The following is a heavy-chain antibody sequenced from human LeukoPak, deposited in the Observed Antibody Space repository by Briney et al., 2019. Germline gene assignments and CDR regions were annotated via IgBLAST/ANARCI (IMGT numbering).Heavy chain of an antibody. CDR2: IIPIFGTA. Sequence: GSSVKVSCKASGGTFSSYAISWVRQAPGQGLEWMGGIIPIFGTANYAQKFQGRVTITADEPTSTAYMELSSLRSEDTAVYYCARARGIAVAGSFDYWGQGTLVTVSS. CDR3: ARARGIAVAGSFDY. D-gene: IGHD6-19*01. J-gene: IGHJ4*02. V-gene: IGHV1-69*01. CDR1: GGTFSSYA.